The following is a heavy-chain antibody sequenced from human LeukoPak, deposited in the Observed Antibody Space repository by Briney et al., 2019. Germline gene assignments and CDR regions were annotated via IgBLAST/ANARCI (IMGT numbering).Heavy chain of an antibody. CDR1: GFTFSSYS. CDR2: ISSSSSTI. Sequence: PGGSLRLSCAASGFTFSSYSMNWVRQAPGKGLEWVSYISSSSSTIYYADSVKGRFTISRDNAKNSLYLQMNSLRAEDTAVYYCARDSTYCSSAGCYIFPGFDYWGQGTLVTVSS. V-gene: IGHV3-48*04. D-gene: IGHD2-2*02. CDR3: ARDSTYCSSAGCYIFPGFDY. J-gene: IGHJ4*02.